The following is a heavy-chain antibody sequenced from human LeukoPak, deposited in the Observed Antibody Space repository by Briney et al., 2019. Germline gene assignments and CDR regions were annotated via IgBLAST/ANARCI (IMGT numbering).Heavy chain of an antibody. Sequence: SQTLSLTCTVSGGSINSATYYWTWIRQPAGKGLEWIGRIYTSGSTNYNPSLKSRVTISVDTSKDQFSLKLSSVTAADTAVYYCARNSCPSGTCYDNRGYFDYWGQGTLVTVSS. D-gene: IGHD2-15*01. CDR2: IYTSGST. J-gene: IGHJ4*02. CDR3: ARNSCPSGTCYDNRGYFDY. V-gene: IGHV4-61*02. CDR1: GGSINSATYY.